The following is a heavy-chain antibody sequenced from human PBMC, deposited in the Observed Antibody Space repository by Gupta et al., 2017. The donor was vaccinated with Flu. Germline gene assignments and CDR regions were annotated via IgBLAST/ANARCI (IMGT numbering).Heavy chain of an antibody. CDR1: GFTFSSYG. CDR2: ISYDGRNQ. J-gene: IGHJ4*02. Sequence: QVQLVESGGGVVQPGRSLRLSCAAPGFTFSSYGMHWVRQAPGKGLEWVAVISYDGRNQWFVDSVRGRFTISRDNSKNTLYLQMNSLRPEDTAVYYCAKGGLHNWNYDGDYWGQGTLVTVSA. D-gene: IGHD1-7*01. V-gene: IGHV3-30*18. CDR3: AKGGLHNWNYDGDY.